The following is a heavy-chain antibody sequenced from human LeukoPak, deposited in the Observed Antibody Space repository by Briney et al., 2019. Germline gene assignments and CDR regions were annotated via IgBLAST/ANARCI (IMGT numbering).Heavy chain of an antibody. J-gene: IGHJ4*02. CDR3: ARDQPYCSGGSCPLDY. CDR2: IIPIFGTA. Sequence: ASVTVSCTASGGTFSSYAISWVRQAHGQGLEWMGGIIPIFGTANYAQKFQGRVTITADESTSTAYMELSSLRSEDTAVYYCARDQPYCSGGSCPLDYWGQGTLVTVSS. V-gene: IGHV1-69*13. CDR1: GGTFSSYA. D-gene: IGHD2-15*01.